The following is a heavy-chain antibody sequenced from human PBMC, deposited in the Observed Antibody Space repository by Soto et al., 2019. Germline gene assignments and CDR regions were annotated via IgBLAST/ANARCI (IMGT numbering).Heavy chain of an antibody. CDR1: GGSFSGYY. CDR2: INHSGST. CDR3: ARDSISGGMDV. Sequence: SETLSLTCAVYGGSFSGYYWSWIRQPPGKGLEWIGEINHSGSTNYNPSLKSRVTISVDTSKNQFSLKLSSVTAADTAVYYCARDSISGGMDVWGQGTTVTVSS. D-gene: IGHD3-10*01. J-gene: IGHJ6*02. V-gene: IGHV4-34*01.